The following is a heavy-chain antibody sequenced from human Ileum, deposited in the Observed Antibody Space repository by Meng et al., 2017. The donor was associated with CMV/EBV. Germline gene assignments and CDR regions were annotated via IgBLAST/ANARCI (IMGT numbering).Heavy chain of an antibody. CDR2: ITNDETAA. CDR1: GFTFTSYW. D-gene: IGHD3-16*01. Sequence: VQLGASGGGLVQPGRSLGLSCDAPGFTFTSYWIHWVRQAPRKGLVWVSRITNDETAANYAASVEDRFTISRDNTKNTVYLQMDSLRPEDTAVYYCTRDGGLGTPFDYWGQGTLVTVSS. CDR3: TRDGGLGTPFDY. V-gene: IGHV3-74*01. J-gene: IGHJ4*02.